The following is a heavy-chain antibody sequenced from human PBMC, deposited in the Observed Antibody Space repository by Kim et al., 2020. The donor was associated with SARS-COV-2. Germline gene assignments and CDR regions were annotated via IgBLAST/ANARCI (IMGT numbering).Heavy chain of an antibody. V-gene: IGHV4-59*13. CDR3: ARVTGYSGYGPIHY. CDR2: IYYSGST. CDR1: GGSISSYY. J-gene: IGHJ4*02. D-gene: IGHD5-12*01. Sequence: SETLSLTCTVSGGSISSYYWSWIRQPPGKGLEWIGYIYYSGSTNYNPSLKSRVTISVDTSKNQFSLKLSSVTAADTAVYYCARVTGYSGYGPIHYWGQGTLVTVSS.